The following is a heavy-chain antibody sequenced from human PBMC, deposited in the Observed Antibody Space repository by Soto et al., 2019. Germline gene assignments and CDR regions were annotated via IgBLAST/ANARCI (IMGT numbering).Heavy chain of an antibody. Sequence: ASVKVSCKASGYTFTSYGISWVRQAPGQGLEWMGWISAYNGNTNYAQKLQGRVTMTTDTSTSTAYMELRSLRSDDTAVYYCARDLYAMLGDYYYGMDVWGQGTTVTVSS. CDR1: GYTFTSYG. CDR3: ARDLYAMLGDYYYGMDV. CDR2: ISAYNGNT. J-gene: IGHJ6*02. V-gene: IGHV1-18*04. D-gene: IGHD2-8*01.